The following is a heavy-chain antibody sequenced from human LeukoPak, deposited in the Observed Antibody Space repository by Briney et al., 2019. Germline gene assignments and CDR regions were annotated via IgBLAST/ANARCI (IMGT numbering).Heavy chain of an antibody. D-gene: IGHD2-21*01. CDR2: INPNSGNT. V-gene: IGHV1-2*02. CDR1: GGTFSSYA. J-gene: IGHJ3*02. Sequence: ASVKVSCKASGGTFSSYAISWVRQAPGQGLEWMGWINPNSGNTNNAQKFQGRVTMTRDTSISTAYMELSRLRSDDTAVYYRARTYCGGDCYLNDAFDIWGQGTMVTVSS. CDR3: ARTYCGGDCYLNDAFDI.